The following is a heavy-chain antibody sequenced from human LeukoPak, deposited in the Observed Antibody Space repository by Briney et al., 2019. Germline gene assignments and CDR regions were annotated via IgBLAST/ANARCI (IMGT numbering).Heavy chain of an antibody. D-gene: IGHD3-22*01. CDR1: GFTFSSYL. CDR3: VRDGDTSGYTN. CDR2: VKQDGSEK. V-gene: IGHV3-7*01. J-gene: IGHJ4*02. Sequence: PGGSLRLSCAASGFTFSSYLMHWVRQAPGKGLEWVANVKQDGSEKYYVDSVKGRFTISRDNAKISLYLQMNSLRAEDTAVYSCVRDGDTSGYTNWGQGTLVTVSS.